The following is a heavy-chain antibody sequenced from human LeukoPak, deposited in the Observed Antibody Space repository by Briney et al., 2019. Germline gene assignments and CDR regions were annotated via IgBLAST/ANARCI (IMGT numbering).Heavy chain of an antibody. CDR3: ARGVAAPGTGGLSWFDP. J-gene: IGHJ5*02. CDR2: IYYSGST. D-gene: IGHD6-13*01. CDR1: GGSISSYC. V-gene: IGHV4-59*01. Sequence: SETLSLTCTVSGGSISSYCWSWIRQPPGKGLEWIGFIYYSGSTNYNPSLKSRITISVDTSKNQFSLKLSFVTAADTAVYYCARGVAAPGTGGLSWFDPWGQGTLVTVSS.